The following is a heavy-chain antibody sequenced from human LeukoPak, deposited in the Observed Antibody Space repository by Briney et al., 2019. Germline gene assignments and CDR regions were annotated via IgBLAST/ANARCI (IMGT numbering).Heavy chain of an antibody. CDR1: GFTFSSYA. D-gene: IGHD1-26*01. V-gene: IGHV3-23*01. CDR2: ISGSGGST. Sequence: PGGSLRLSCAASGFTFSSYAISWVRQAPGKGLEWVSAISGSGGSTYYADSVKGRFTISRDNSKNTRYLQMKSLRAGHTTADQCARGGSYLSAFDIWGQGTMVTVSS. CDR3: ARGGSYLSAFDI. J-gene: IGHJ3*02.